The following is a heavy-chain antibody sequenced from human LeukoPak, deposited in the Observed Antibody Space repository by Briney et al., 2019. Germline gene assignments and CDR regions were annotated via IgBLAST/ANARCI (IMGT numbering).Heavy chain of an antibody. J-gene: IGHJ4*02. CDR2: INPSAGST. CDR1: GYTFTNYY. CDR3: ARDREYQLLY. D-gene: IGHD2-2*01. Sequence: ASVTVSYTDSGYTFTNYYMHWVRQAPGQGMECMGIINPSAGSTSYAQKFQGRVTMTRHMSTSTVYMELSSLRSEDTSVYYCARDREYQLLYWGQGTLATLAS. V-gene: IGHV1-46*01.